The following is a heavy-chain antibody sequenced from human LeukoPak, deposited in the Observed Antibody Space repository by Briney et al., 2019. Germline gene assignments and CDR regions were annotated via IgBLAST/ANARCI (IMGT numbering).Heavy chain of an antibody. D-gene: IGHD2-15*01. CDR2: ISSSSSYI. CDR3: ARGLGYCSGGSCYSDC. J-gene: IGHJ4*02. CDR1: GFTFSSYS. V-gene: IGHV3-21*06. Sequence: GGSLRLSCAASGFTFSSYSMNWVRQAPGKGLEWVSSISSSSSYIYYVDSVKGRFTISRDNAKNSLYLQMNSLRAEDTAVYYCARGLGYCSGGSCYSDCWGQGTLVTVSS.